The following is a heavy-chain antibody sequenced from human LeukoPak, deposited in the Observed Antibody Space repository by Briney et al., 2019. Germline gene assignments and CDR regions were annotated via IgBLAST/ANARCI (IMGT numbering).Heavy chain of an antibody. CDR1: GYTFTGYY. CDR3: AFLSNSWAYDY. V-gene: IGHV1-46*01. D-gene: IGHD4-23*01. CDR2: INPSGGST. Sequence: GASVKVSCKASGYTFTGYYMHWVRQAPGQGLERMGIINPSGGSTSYAQKFQGRVTMTRDMSTSTVYMELSSLRSEDTAVYYCAFLSNSWAYDYWGQGTLVTVSS. J-gene: IGHJ4*02.